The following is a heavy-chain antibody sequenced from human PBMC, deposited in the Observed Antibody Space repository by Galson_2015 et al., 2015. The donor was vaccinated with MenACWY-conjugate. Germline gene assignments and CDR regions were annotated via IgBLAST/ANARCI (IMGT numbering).Heavy chain of an antibody. CDR3: GKDSGSSPTTWLDH. V-gene: IGHV3-23*01. J-gene: IGHJ4*02. CDR2: ISNTGGST. Sequence: SLRLSCAASGFSFDIYAMSWVRQAPGKGLVWVSGISNTGGSTSYVDSVKGRFTISRDNSANTLFLQMTSLRAEDTATYYCGKDSGSSPTTWLDHWGQGALVTVSS. CDR1: GFSFDIYA. D-gene: IGHD1-26*01.